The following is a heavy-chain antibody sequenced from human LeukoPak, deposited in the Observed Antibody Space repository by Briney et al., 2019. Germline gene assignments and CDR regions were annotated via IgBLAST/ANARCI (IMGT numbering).Heavy chain of an antibody. D-gene: IGHD6-19*01. J-gene: IGHJ4*02. V-gene: IGHV4-39*07. CDR2: IYYSGST. CDR3: ARSSGWYPAAAIDY. Sequence: SETLSLTCTVSGGSISSGHYYWGWIRQPPGKGREWIGTIYYSGSTYYNPSLKSRVTISVDTSKNQFSLKLSSVTAADTAVYYCARSSGWYPAAAIDYWGQGTLVTVSS. CDR1: GGSISSGHYY.